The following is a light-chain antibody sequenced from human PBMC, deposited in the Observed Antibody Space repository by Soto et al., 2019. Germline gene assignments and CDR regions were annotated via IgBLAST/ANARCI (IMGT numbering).Light chain of an antibody. CDR3: QQYGSSPGALT. Sequence: EIALTQSPGTLSLSPGERATLSCRASQSVSSSFLAWYQQKPGQAPRLLIYAASSRATGIPDRFSGSGSGTAFTLTISRLEPVDFAVYYCQQYGSSPGALTFGGGTKVDIK. CDR1: QSVSSSF. V-gene: IGKV3-20*01. J-gene: IGKJ4*01. CDR2: AAS.